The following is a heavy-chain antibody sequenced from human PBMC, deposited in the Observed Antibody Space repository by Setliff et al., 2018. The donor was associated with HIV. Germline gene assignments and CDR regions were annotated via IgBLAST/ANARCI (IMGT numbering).Heavy chain of an antibody. CDR2: INVDNDNT. D-gene: IGHD2-15*01. V-gene: IGHV1-3*01. CDR3: AYLGGRYYYYGMDV. Sequence: ASVKVSCKASGYTLTTYAMHWVRQAPGQRLEWMGWINVDNDNTKYSQKFQGRVTLTRDTSASTAYMELSGLRSEDTAVYYCAYLGGRYYYYGMDVWGQGTTVTVSS. CDR1: GYTLTTYA. J-gene: IGHJ6*02.